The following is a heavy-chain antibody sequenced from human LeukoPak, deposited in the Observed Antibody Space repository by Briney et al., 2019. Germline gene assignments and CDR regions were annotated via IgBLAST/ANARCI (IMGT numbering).Heavy chain of an antibody. CDR3: ARDIRWLANYYYYGMDV. CDR2: ISAYNGNT. D-gene: IGHD6-19*01. Sequence: ASVKVSCTASGYTFTSYGISWVRQAPGQGLEWMGWISAYNGNTNYAQKLQGRVTMTTDTSTSTAYMELRSLRSDDTAVYYCARDIRWLANYYYYGMDVWGQGTTVTVSS. V-gene: IGHV1-18*01. J-gene: IGHJ6*02. CDR1: GYTFTSYG.